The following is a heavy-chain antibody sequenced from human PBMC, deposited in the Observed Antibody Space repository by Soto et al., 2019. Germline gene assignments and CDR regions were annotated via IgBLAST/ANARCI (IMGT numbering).Heavy chain of an antibody. Sequence: EVQLVESGGGLVQPGGSLRLSCEASRGAFGDYWMHWVRPAPGKGLVWVSRINRDANYIIDADFVKGRFTASRYNAKNMVVLQMNSLRVEDTAVYYVASDFPHNWFDSRGQGTLVTVSS. CDR2: INRDANYI. CDR3: ASDFPHNWFDS. CDR1: RGAFGDYW. J-gene: IGHJ5*01. V-gene: IGHV3-74*01.